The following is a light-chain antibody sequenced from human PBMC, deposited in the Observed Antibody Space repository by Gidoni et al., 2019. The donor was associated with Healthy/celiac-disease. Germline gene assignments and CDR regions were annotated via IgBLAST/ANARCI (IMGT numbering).Light chain of an antibody. J-gene: IGKJ1*01. Sequence: IQMTQSPSSLSASVGDRVTITCRASQSISSYVNWYQQKPGKAPKLLIYAASSLQSGVPSRFSGSGSGTDFTLTISSLQPEDVATYYCQQSYSTRWTFGQGTKVEIK. CDR1: QSISSY. CDR3: QQSYSTRWT. V-gene: IGKV1-39*01. CDR2: AAS.